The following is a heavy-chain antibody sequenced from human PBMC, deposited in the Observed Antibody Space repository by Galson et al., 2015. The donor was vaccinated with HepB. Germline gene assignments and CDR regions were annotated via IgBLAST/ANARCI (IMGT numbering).Heavy chain of an antibody. CDR3: AHIRGAGNSPLLDR. CDR1: GFSLSTSAVG. J-gene: IGHJ5*02. D-gene: IGHD6-13*01. Sequence: PALVKPTQTLTLTCTFSGFSLSTSAVGVAWIRQPPGKALEWLALIYWNDEKRYRPSLKSRLSITKDTSKNQVVLTVTSVDPVDSATYYCAHIRGAGNSPLLDRWGQGTLVTVSS. CDR2: IYWNDEK. V-gene: IGHV2-5*01.